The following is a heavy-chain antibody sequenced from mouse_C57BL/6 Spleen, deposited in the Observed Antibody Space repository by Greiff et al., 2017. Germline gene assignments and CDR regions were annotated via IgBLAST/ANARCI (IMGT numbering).Heavy chain of an antibody. D-gene: IGHD2-2*01. J-gene: IGHJ4*01. V-gene: IGHV5-17*01. CDR1: GFTFSDYG. CDR2: ISSGSSTI. CDR3: ARNGYGDAMDY. Sequence: VQLQQSGGGLVKPGGSLKLSCAASGFTFSDYGMHWVRQAPEKGLEWVAYISSGSSTIYYADTVKGRFTISRDNAKNTLFLQMTSLRSEDTAMYYCARNGYGDAMDYWGQGTSVTVSS.